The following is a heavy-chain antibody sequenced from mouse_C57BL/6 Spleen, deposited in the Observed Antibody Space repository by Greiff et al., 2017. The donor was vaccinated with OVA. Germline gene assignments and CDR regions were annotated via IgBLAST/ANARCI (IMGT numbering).Heavy chain of an antibody. Sequence: VQLQQSGPELVKPGASVKISCKASGYTFTDYYINWVKQSHGKSLEWIGDVNPDNGGTSYNQKFKGKATLTVDRSSSTAYMELRSLTSEDSAVYYCARGDKNYAMDYWGQGTSVTVSS. CDR3: ARGDKNYAMDY. CDR2: VNPDNGGT. V-gene: IGHV1-26*01. CDR1: GYTFTDYY. J-gene: IGHJ4*01.